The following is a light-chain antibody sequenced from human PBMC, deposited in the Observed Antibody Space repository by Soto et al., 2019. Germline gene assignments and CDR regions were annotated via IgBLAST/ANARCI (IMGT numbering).Light chain of an antibody. CDR2: GAS. J-gene: IGKJ1*01. Sequence: IVLTQSPGTLSLSQGERAPLSCLARQSVSSSYLAWYQQKSGQAPRLLIYGASNRATGMPDRFSGSGSGTDFTLAVSRLEPEDFAVYYCQQYGRSSWTFGQGTKVDIK. CDR1: QSVSSSY. CDR3: QQYGRSSWT. V-gene: IGKV3-20*01.